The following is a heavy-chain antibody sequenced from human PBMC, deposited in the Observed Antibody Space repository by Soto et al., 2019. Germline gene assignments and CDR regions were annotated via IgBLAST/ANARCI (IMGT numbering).Heavy chain of an antibody. CDR1: GGSISSSSYY. CDR2: IYYSGST. V-gene: IGHV4-39*01. J-gene: IGHJ5*02. D-gene: IGHD1-26*01. CDR3: ARALHLTDNWFDP. Sequence: PSETLSLTCTVSGGSISSSSYYWGWIRQPPGKGLEWIGSIYYSGSTYYNPSLKSRVTISVDTSKNQFSLKLSSVTAADTAVYYCARALHLTDNWFDPWGQGTLVTVS.